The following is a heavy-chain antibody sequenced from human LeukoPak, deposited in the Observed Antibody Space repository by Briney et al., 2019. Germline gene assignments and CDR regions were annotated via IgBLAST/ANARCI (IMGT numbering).Heavy chain of an antibody. CDR2: ISGSGGST. Sequence: PGGSLRLSCAASGFTFSSYAMSWVRQAPGKGLEWVSAISGSGGSTYYADSVKGRFTISRDNSKNTLYLQMNSLRAEDTAVYYCARKTDSSGSGDYWGQGTLVTVSS. CDR3: ARKTDSSGSGDY. D-gene: IGHD3-22*01. J-gene: IGHJ4*02. CDR1: GFTFSSYA. V-gene: IGHV3-23*01.